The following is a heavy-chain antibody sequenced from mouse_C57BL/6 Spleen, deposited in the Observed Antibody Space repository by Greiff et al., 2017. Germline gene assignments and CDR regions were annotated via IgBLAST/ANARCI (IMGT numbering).Heavy chain of an antibody. V-gene: IGHV1-82*01. Sequence: VQLQQSGPELVKPGASVKISCKASGYAFSSSWMNWVKQRPGKGLEWIGRIYPGDGDTNYTGKFKGKATLTADKSSSTAYMQLSSLTSEDSAVYFCARFDYGYDGGFAYWGQGTLVTVSA. CDR3: ARFDYGYDGGFAY. CDR1: GYAFSSSW. D-gene: IGHD2-2*01. J-gene: IGHJ3*01. CDR2: IYPGDGDT.